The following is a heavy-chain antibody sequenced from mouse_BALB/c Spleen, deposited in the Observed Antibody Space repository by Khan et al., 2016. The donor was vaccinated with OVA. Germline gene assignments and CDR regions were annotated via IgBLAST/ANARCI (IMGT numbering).Heavy chain of an antibody. CDR1: GYTFTDFT. CDR2: ISTYYGDV. V-gene: IGHV1S137*01. J-gene: IGHJ3*01. Sequence: VQLQQSGAEMVRPGVSVKISCKGSGYTFTDFTIHWVKQSHALSLEWIGVISTYYGDVTYNQKFKGKATMTVDKSSSTTYMELARLTSEDSAILYGTGGAGGSRFAYWGQGTLVTVSA. CDR3: TGGAGGSRFAY.